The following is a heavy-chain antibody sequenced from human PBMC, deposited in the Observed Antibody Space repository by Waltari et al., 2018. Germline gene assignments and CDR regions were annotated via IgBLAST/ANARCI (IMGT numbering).Heavy chain of an antibody. J-gene: IGHJ4*02. V-gene: IGHV2-70*16. Sequence: PVLVKPTQTLTLTCTFSGFSLSTRGMCVSWIRQPPGKALEWLARIDWEDDKFYSTSLKTMLTSSKDTSKNQVVLTMTNMDPVDTATYYCARIKAAAGLVDYWGQGTLVTVSS. CDR1: GFSLSTRGMC. D-gene: IGHD6-13*01. CDR3: ARIKAAAGLVDY. CDR2: IDWEDDK.